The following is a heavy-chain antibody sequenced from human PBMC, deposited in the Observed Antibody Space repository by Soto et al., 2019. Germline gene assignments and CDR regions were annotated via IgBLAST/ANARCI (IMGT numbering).Heavy chain of an antibody. Sequence: RRLSCAASGFTFSSYSMNWVRRAPGKGLEWVSSISSSSSYIYYADSVKGRFTISRDNAKNSLYLQMNSLRAEDTAVYYCAFTYYYDRSGYALDYWGQGTLVTVSS. CDR2: ISSSSSYI. CDR3: AFTYYYDRSGYALDY. J-gene: IGHJ4*02. CDR1: GFTFSSYS. D-gene: IGHD3-22*01. V-gene: IGHV3-21*01.